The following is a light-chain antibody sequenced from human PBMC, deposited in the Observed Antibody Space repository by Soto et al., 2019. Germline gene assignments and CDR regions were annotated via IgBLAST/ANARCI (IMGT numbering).Light chain of an antibody. V-gene: IGLV2-8*01. CDR2: EVT. J-gene: IGLJ3*02. CDR1: SSDVGAYNY. CDR3: RSFASSNTWV. Sequence: QSALTQPPSASGSPGQSVTISCTGTSSDVGAYNYVSWYQQHAGKAPKLVIYEVTKRPSGVPDRFSGSKSANTASLAVSGLQAEDEADYYCRSFASSNTWVFGAGTKLTVL.